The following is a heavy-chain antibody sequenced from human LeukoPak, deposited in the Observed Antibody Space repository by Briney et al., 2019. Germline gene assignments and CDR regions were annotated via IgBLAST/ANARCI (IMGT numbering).Heavy chain of an antibody. J-gene: IGHJ5*02. Sequence: GGSLRLSCAASGFTFSSYAMSWVRQAPGKGLEWVSAISGSGGITYYADSVKGRFTISRDNSKNTLYLQMNSLRAEDTAVYYCAKDGRYFDWLFANWFDPWGQGTLVTVSP. D-gene: IGHD3-9*01. V-gene: IGHV3-23*01. CDR1: GFTFSSYA. CDR2: ISGSGGIT. CDR3: AKDGRYFDWLFANWFDP.